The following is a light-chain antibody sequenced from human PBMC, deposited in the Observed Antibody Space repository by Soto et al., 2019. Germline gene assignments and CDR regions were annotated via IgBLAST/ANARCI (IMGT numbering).Light chain of an antibody. J-gene: IGKJ1*01. V-gene: IGKV1-5*01. CDR3: QQYISYPWT. CDR2: DTS. CDR1: QSINSW. Sequence: DIQMTQSPSPLSASVGDRVTITCLASQSINSWLAWYQQTPGKPPKLIIYDTSNLERGVPSRFSGSGSGTEFTLTISSLQPDDVATFYCQQYISYPWTFGQGTKVDIK.